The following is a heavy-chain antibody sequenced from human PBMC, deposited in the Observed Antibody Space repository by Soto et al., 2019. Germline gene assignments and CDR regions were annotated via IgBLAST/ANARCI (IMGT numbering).Heavy chain of an antibody. V-gene: IGHV1-2*04. Sequence: QVQLVQSGTEVKKPGASVKVACKAFGYSFTDYYIHWVRQAPGQGLEWLGWINPNNGGTDYAQKFRDWVTITRDTSISTAYMELKRLRSDDTAVYYCAIAIPSSGWSPFDYWGQEPWSTSPQ. J-gene: IGHJ4*01. D-gene: IGHD6-13*01. CDR3: AIAIPSSGWSPFDY. CDR1: GYSFTDYY. CDR2: INPNNGGT.